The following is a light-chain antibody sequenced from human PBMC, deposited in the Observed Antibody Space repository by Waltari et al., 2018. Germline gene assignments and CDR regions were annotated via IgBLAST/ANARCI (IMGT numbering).Light chain of an antibody. CDR2: EGT. Sequence: QSALTQXXSVSXSPXQSITISCTGTXSDVGSYKFVSWYQQHPGKAPKLMIYEGTKRPSGVSYRLSGSKSGNTASLTISGLQAEDEADYYCCXXAGXSTWVXXGGTKLTVL. J-gene: IGLJ3*02. CDR1: XSDVGSYKF. CDR3: CXXAGXSTWV. V-gene: IGLV2-23*01.